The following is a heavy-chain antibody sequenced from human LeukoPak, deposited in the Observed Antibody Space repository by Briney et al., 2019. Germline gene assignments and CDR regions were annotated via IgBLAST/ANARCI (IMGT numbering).Heavy chain of an antibody. Sequence: PGGSLRLSCAASGFTVSINYMSWVRQAPGKGLEWVSVIYSGSNTYYADSVKGRFTISRDNSKNTLYLQMNSLRSEDTAVYYCARQRELTGRACDYWGQGTLVTASS. V-gene: IGHV3-53*05. D-gene: IGHD3-9*01. CDR1: GFTVSINY. J-gene: IGHJ4*02. CDR3: ARQRELTGRACDY. CDR2: IYSGSNT.